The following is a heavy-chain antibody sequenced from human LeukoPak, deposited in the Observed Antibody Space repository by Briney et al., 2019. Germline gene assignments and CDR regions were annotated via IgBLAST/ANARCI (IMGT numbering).Heavy chain of an antibody. CDR2: IEQDGSEK. Sequence: GSLRLSCAASGFTFSSYWMSWVRQAPGKGLEWVANIEQDGSEKFYVDSVKGRFTISRDNAKNSLYLQMNTLRAEDTAVYYCARATIGADSYYYYMDVWGKGTTVTVSS. CDR3: ARATIGADSYYYYMDV. V-gene: IGHV3-7*04. J-gene: IGHJ6*03. CDR1: GFTFSSYW. D-gene: IGHD3-9*01.